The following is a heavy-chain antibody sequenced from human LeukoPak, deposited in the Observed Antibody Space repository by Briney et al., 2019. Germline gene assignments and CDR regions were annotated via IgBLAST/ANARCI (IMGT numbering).Heavy chain of an antibody. CDR3: AKEDGDLLGGYFDY. CDR1: GFTLSSYA. CDR2: ISGSGGST. V-gene: IGHV3-23*01. Sequence: RGSLRLSCAASGFTLSSYAMSSVRQAPGKGLEWVSAISGSGGSTYYADSVKGRFTISRDNSKNTLYLQMNSLRAEDTAVYYCAKEDGDLLGGYFDYWGQGTLVTVSS. J-gene: IGHJ4*02. D-gene: IGHD7-27*01.